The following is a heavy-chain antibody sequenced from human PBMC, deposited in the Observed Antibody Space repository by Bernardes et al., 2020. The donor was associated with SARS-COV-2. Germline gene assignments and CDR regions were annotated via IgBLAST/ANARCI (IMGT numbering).Heavy chain of an antibody. D-gene: IGHD3-3*01. Sequence: SETLSLTCTVSGGSISSYYWSWIRQPPGKGLEWIGYIYYSGSTNYNPSLKSRVTISVDTSKNQFSLKLSSVTAADTAVYYCAGSHYDFWSGYYGVDYWGQGTLVTVSS. J-gene: IGHJ4*02. CDR1: GGSISSYY. V-gene: IGHV4-59*08. CDR2: IYYSGST. CDR3: AGSHYDFWSGYYGVDY.